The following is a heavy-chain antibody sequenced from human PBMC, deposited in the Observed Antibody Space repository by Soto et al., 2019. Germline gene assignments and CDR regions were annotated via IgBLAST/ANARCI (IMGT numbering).Heavy chain of an antibody. CDR3: ARVVGLILTGYYVY. CDR1: GFTFSAYG. D-gene: IGHD3-9*01. Sequence: PGGSLRLSCAASGFTFSAYGLHWVRQAPGKGLEWVAMIWSDGRNKFYADSVRGRFSISRDNSKNTLYLQMNSLRAEDTAVYYCARVVGLILTGYYVYWGQGTLVTVSS. V-gene: IGHV3-33*01. J-gene: IGHJ4*02. CDR2: IWSDGRNK.